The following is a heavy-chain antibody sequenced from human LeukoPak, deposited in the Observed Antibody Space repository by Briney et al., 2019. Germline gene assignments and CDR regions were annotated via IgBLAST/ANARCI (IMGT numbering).Heavy chain of an antibody. V-gene: IGHV1-2*06. Sequence: ASVKVSCKASGYTFTGYYMHWVRQAPGQGLEWMGRINPNSGGTNYAQKFQGRVTMTRDTSISTAYMELSRLRSDDTAVYYCARDYYDSSGSYKNWFDPWGQGTLVTVSS. J-gene: IGHJ5*02. CDR2: INPNSGGT. CDR1: GYTFTGYY. D-gene: IGHD3-22*01. CDR3: ARDYYDSSGSYKNWFDP.